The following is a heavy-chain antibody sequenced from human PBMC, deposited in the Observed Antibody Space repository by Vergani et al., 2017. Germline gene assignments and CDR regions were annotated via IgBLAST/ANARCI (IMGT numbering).Heavy chain of an antibody. CDR2: IQFDGSNQ. D-gene: IGHD6-19*01. CDR3: AKHFSGWGIDY. Sequence: QVQLVESGGGVVQRGGSLRLSCATSGFTLSNHDMQWIRQGPGKGLEFVAFIQFDGSNQYYAASVKGRFTLSRDFSKNTLDLQMNSLRTDDTATYYCAKHFSGWGIDYWGQGTQVIVS. V-gene: IGHV3-30*02. CDR1: GFTLSNHD. J-gene: IGHJ4*02.